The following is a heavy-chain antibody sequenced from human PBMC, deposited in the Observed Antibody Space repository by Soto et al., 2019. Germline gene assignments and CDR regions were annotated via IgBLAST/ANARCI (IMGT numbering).Heavy chain of an antibody. Sequence: QVQLVESGGGVVQPGRSLRLSCAASGFTFSSYGMHWVRQAPGKGLEWVAVISYDGSNKYYADSVKGRFTISRDNSKNTLYLQMNSLRAEDTAVYYCAKDEGYCSGGSCLLPFDYWGQGTLVTVSS. CDR1: GFTFSSYG. D-gene: IGHD2-15*01. CDR3: AKDEGYCSGGSCLLPFDY. J-gene: IGHJ4*02. V-gene: IGHV3-30*18. CDR2: ISYDGSNK.